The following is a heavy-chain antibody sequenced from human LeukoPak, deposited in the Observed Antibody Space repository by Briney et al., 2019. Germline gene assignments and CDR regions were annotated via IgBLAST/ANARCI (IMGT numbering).Heavy chain of an antibody. V-gene: IGHV3-23*01. D-gene: IGHD6-19*01. Sequence: PGGSLRLSCTASGFAFSSYVMSWVRQAPGKGLEWVSIISGSGGTTYYADSVRGRFTISRDNSRNTLYLEMNILRAEDTAVYYCAKGLTGWSLFQSWGQGTLVTVSS. J-gene: IGHJ5*02. CDR3: AKGLTGWSLFQS. CDR2: ISGSGGTT. CDR1: GFAFSSYV.